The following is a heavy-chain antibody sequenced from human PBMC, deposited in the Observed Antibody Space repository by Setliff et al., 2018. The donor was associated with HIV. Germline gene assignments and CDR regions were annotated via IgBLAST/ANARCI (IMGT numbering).Heavy chain of an antibody. V-gene: IGHV2-5*01. D-gene: IGHD3-10*01. CDR1: GFSISTTGVG. Sequence: ESGPTLVNPTQTLTLTCSLSGFSISTTGVGVGWIRQPPGKALEWLAAIYWNDDVYYSPSLKNRVAITKDTSKNQVVLTMTNMDPVDIGTYYCAYDAWGTGGYSFDYWGQGTLVTVSS. J-gene: IGHJ4*02. CDR3: AYDAWGTGGYSFDY. CDR2: IYWNDDV.